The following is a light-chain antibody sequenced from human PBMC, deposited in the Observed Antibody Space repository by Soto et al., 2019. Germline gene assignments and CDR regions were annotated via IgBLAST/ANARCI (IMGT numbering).Light chain of an antibody. CDR1: QSISSW. CDR2: DAS. Sequence: QMTQSPSTLSASVGDRVTITCRASQSISSWLAWYQQKPGKAPKLLIYDASSLESGVPSRFSGSGSGTEFTLTISSLQPDDFATYYCQQYNSYSRTFGQGTKVDIK. CDR3: QQYNSYSRT. V-gene: IGKV1-5*01. J-gene: IGKJ1*01.